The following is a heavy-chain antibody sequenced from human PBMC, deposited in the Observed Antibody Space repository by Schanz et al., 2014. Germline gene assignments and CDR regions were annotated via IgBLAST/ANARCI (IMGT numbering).Heavy chain of an antibody. CDR3: ARSTYYDILTGQTHTRVDVRYFDL. J-gene: IGHJ2*01. V-gene: IGHV3-21*02. Sequence: EVQLEVSGGGLVQPGGSLRLSCEASGFIFSNHGMNWVRQAPGKGLEWVSSISSTSTYIYYADSVRGRFTISRDNAKNSLFLQMHSLRADDTAVYYCARSTYYDILTGQTHTRVDVRYFDLWGRGTLVTVSS. D-gene: IGHD3-9*01. CDR2: ISSTSTYI. CDR1: GFIFSNHG.